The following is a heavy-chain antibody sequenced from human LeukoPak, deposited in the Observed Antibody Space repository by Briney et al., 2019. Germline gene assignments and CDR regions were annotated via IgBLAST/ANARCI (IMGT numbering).Heavy chain of an antibody. D-gene: IGHD3-3*01. CDR1: GGTFSSYA. J-gene: IGHJ4*02. V-gene: IGHV1-69*13. Sequence: VASVKVSCKASGGTFSSYAISWVRQAPGQGLEWMGGIIPIFGTANYAQKFQGRVTITADESTSTAYMELSSLRSEDTAVYYCASARYYDFWSGYQTPDYWGQGTLVTVSS. CDR2: IIPIFGTA. CDR3: ASARYYDFWSGYQTPDY.